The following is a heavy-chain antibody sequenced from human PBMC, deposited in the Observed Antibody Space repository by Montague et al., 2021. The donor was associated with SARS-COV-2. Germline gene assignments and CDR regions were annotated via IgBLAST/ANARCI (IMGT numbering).Heavy chain of an antibody. D-gene: IGHD6-19*01. CDR1: GGSFSNYY. V-gene: IGHV4-34*01. J-gene: IGHJ6*02. CDR2: INNSGST. CDR3: ARGRGYTRGWRYYYVMDV. Sequence: SETLSLTCAVSGGSFSNYYWTWIRQPPGKGLEWIGEINNSGSTNYNPSLKSRVTISVDTSKNQFSLNVTSVTAADTAIYYCARGRGYTRGWRYYYVMDVWGQGTTVTVSS.